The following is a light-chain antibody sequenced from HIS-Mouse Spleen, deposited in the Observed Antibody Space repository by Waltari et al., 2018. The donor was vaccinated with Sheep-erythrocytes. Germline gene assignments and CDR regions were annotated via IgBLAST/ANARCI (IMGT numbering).Light chain of an antibody. J-gene: IGKJ1*01. CDR1: QSISSY. Sequence: DIQMTQSPSSLSASVGDRVTITCRARQSISSYLNWYQQKPGKAPKLLIYAASSLQSGVPSRFSGSGSGTDFTLTISRLEPEDFAVYYCQQYGSSLRTFGQGTKVEIK. CDR2: AAS. V-gene: IGKV1-39*01. CDR3: QQYGSSLRT.